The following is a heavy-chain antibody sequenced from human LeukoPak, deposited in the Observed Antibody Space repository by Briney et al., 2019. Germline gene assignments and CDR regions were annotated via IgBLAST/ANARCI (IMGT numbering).Heavy chain of an antibody. CDR2: ISSSSTYI. CDR3: AREKDCSGGSCYPYDQ. D-gene: IGHD2-15*01. J-gene: IGHJ4*02. V-gene: IGHV3-21*01. CDR1: GFTFSSYS. Sequence: GRSLRLSCAASGFTFSSYSMNWVRQAPGKGLEWVSSISSSSTYIYYADSVKGRFTISRDNAKNSLYLQMNSLRAEDTAVYYCAREKDCSGGSCYPYDQWGQGTLVTVSS.